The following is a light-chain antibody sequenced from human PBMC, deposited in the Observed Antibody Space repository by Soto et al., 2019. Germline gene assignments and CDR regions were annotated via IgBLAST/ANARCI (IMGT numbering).Light chain of an antibody. CDR2: GAS. CDR3: HQYNNWPPGT. Sequence: EIVMTQSPATLSVSPGERASLSCRASQSVSSNLAWYHQKPGQAPRLLIYGASTRATGIPARFSGSGSGTEFTLTISSLQSEDFAVYYCHQYNNWPPGTFGQGTKVEIK. J-gene: IGKJ1*01. CDR1: QSVSSN. V-gene: IGKV3-15*01.